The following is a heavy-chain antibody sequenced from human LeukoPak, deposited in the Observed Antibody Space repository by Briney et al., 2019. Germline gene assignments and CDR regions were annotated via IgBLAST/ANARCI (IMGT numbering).Heavy chain of an antibody. V-gene: IGHV1-18*01. CDR2: ISAYNGNT. D-gene: IGHD3-10*01. CDR3: ARGFSRDPYYFDY. CDR1: GYTFTSYG. Sequence: ASVKVSCKASGYTFTSYGIGWVRQAPGQGLEWMGWISAYNGNTDYAQNFQGRVTMTRDTSISTAYMELSRLRSDDTAVYYCARGFSRDPYYFDYWGQGTLVTVSS. J-gene: IGHJ4*02.